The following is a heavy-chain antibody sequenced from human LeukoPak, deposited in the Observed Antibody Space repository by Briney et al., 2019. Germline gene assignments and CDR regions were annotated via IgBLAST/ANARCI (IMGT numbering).Heavy chain of an antibody. CDR1: GFNFNAYS. V-gene: IGHV3-23*03. Sequence: PGGSLRLSCAASGFNFNAYSMAWVRQAPGKGLEWVSVIYSGGSTYYADTVKGRFTISRDNSKNTLYLQMNSLRAEDTAVYYCAKSRGVAGFDYWGQGTLVTVSS. CDR3: AKSRGVAGFDY. CDR2: IYSGGST. J-gene: IGHJ4*02. D-gene: IGHD6-19*01.